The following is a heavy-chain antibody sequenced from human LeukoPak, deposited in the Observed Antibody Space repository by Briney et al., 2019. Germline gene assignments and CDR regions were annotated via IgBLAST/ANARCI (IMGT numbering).Heavy chain of an antibody. D-gene: IGHD3-22*01. Sequence: GGSLRLSCAASGFTFSIYAMTWVRQAPGKGLEWVSFISSSSSYIYYADSVKGRFTISRDNAKNSLYLQMNSLRAEDTAVYYCAREGDSSGYSYWGQGTLVTVSS. CDR3: AREGDSSGYSY. J-gene: IGHJ4*02. CDR1: GFTFSIYA. CDR2: ISSSSSYI. V-gene: IGHV3-21*01.